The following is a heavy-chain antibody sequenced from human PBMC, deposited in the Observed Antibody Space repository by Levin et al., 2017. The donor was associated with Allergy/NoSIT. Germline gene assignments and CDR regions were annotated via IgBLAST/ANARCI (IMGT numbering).Heavy chain of an antibody. CDR3: ARARDYYDSSGYYRAFDI. V-gene: IGHV3-20*04. Sequence: GGSLRLSCAASGFTFDDYGMSWVRQAPGKGLEWVSGINWNGGSTGYADSVKGRFTISRDNAKNSLYLQMNSLRAEDTALYYCARARDYYDSSGYYRAFDIWGQGTMVTVSS. CDR1: GFTFDDYG. J-gene: IGHJ3*02. CDR2: INWNGGST. D-gene: IGHD3-22*01.